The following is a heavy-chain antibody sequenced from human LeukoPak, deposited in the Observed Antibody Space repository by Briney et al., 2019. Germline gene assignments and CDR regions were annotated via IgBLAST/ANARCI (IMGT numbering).Heavy chain of an antibody. CDR3: ARRPRNTGNDGRNYGGPPGLDY. CDR2: IYYKGNT. CDR1: GGSISSRSYF. Sequence: PSETLSLTCTVSGGSISSRSYFWGWIRQPPGKGLEWIGSIYYKGNTYFNPSLKSRVTISEDTSKNQFSLKLSSVTAADTAVYYCARRPRNTGNDGRNYGGPPGLDYWGQGTRVTVSS. J-gene: IGHJ4*02. D-gene: IGHD4-23*01. V-gene: IGHV4-39*07.